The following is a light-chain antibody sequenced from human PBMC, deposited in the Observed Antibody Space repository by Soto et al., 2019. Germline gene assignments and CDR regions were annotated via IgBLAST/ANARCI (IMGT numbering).Light chain of an antibody. J-gene: IGLJ1*01. CDR2: DVS. Sequence: QSALTQPASVSGSPGQSITISCTGTSSDVGGYNYVSWYQQHPGKAPKLIIYDVSNRPSGVSSRFSGSKSGNTASLTISGLQAADEADYYCCSYTSSLLYVFGTGTKLTVL. CDR1: SSDVGGYNY. V-gene: IGLV2-14*01. CDR3: CSYTSSLLYV.